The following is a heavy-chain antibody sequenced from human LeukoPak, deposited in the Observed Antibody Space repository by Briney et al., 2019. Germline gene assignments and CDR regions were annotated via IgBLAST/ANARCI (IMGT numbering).Heavy chain of an antibody. D-gene: IGHD5-12*01. J-gene: IGHJ4*02. Sequence: GGSLRLSCAASGFSDSSNYMSWVRQAPGKGLEWVSVIYSDGSTYYADSVKGRFTISRDNFKNTLYLQMNSLRAEDTAVYYCARGRGYSGYDPTGLFDYWGQGTLVTVSS. CDR2: IYSDGST. CDR1: GFSDSSNY. CDR3: ARGRGYSGYDPTGLFDY. V-gene: IGHV3-53*01.